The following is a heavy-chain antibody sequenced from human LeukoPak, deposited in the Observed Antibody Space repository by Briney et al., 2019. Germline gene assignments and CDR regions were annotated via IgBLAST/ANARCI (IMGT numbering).Heavy chain of an antibody. D-gene: IGHD6-6*01. V-gene: IGHV4-59*13. J-gene: IGHJ3*02. Sequence: SETLSLTCTVSGGSISSYYWSWIRQPPGKGLEGMGCIYYSGSTNYNPSLKSRVTISVDSSKSQFSLKLSSVTAADTAVYYCARGRSSHAFDIWGQGTMVTVSS. CDR1: GGSISSYY. CDR3: ARGRSSHAFDI. CDR2: IYYSGST.